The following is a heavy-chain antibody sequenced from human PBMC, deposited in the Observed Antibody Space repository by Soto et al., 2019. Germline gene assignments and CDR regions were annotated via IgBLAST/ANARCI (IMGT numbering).Heavy chain of an antibody. CDR3: ARSSRRVPYY. D-gene: IGHD6-6*01. CDR1: GGSISSGGYY. V-gene: IGHV4-31*03. CDR2: IYYSGST. J-gene: IGHJ4*02. Sequence: PSETLSPTCTVSGGSISSGGYYWSWIRQHPGKGLEWIGYIYYSGSTYYNPSLKSRVTISVDTSKNQFSLKLSSVTAADTAVYYCARSSRRVPYYWGQGTLVTVS.